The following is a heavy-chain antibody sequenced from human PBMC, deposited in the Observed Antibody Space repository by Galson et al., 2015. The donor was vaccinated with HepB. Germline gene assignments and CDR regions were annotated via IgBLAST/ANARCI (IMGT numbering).Heavy chain of an antibody. D-gene: IGHD6-19*01. CDR3: ARELSSSGWYPQLDAFDI. CDR1: GFTFSSYS. J-gene: IGHJ3*02. CDR2: ISSSSSYI. V-gene: IGHV3-21*01. Sequence: SLRLSCAASGFTFSSYSMNWVRQAPGKGLEWVSSISSSSSYIYYADSVKGRFTISRDNAKNSLYLQMNSLRAEDTAVYYCARELSSSGWYPQLDAFDIWGQGTMVTVSS.